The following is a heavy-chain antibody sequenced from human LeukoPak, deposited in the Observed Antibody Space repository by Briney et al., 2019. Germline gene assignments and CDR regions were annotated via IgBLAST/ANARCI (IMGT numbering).Heavy chain of an antibody. J-gene: IGHJ4*02. CDR3: AKVHYTASFPGSFPGRNYFDS. V-gene: IGHV3-23*01. Sequence: GGSLRLSCTVSGFAFSGYAMSWVRQAPGKGPEWVSSIGARGDVTYSADSVKGRFTISRDNSKRTLFLQMNSLKAEDTAVYYCAKVHYTASFPGSFPGRNYFDSWGQGSLVTVSS. CDR2: IGARGDVT. CDR1: GFAFSGYA. D-gene: IGHD1-26*01.